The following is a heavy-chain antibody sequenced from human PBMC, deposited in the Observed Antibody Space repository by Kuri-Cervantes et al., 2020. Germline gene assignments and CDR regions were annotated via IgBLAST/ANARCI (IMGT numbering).Heavy chain of an antibody. J-gene: IGHJ6*02. CDR1: GYTFTSYG. V-gene: IGHV1-18*01. CDR3: ARFVSSGYYRHYYGMDV. Sequence: ASVKVSCKASGYTFTSYGISWVRQAPGQGLEWMGWISAYNGNTNYAQKLQGRVTMTTDTSTSTAYMELRSLRSDDTAVYYCARFVSSGYYRHYYGMDVWAKGPRSPSP. D-gene: IGHD3-22*01. CDR2: ISAYNGNT.